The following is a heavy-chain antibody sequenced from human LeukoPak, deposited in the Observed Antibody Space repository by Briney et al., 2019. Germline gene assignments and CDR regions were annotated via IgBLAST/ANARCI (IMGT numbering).Heavy chain of an antibody. CDR1: GFTFSNYA. D-gene: IGHD3-22*01. V-gene: IGHV3-30*18. J-gene: IGHJ4*02. CDR3: AKTDSSGGTFDY. Sequence: GGSLRLSCAASGFTFSNYAMNWVRQAPGKGLEWVAVISYDGSNKYYADSVKGRFTISRDNSKNTLYLQMNSLRAEDTAVYYCAKTDSSGGTFDYWGQGTLVTVPS. CDR2: ISYDGSNK.